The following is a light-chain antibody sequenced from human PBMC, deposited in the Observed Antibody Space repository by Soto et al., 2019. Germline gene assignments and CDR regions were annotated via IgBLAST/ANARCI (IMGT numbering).Light chain of an antibody. CDR3: SSYTSSSLYV. Sequence: QSALTQPASVSGSPGQSIAISCTGTSSDAGYSNYVSWYQQLPGKAPKLMIYDVSDRPSGVSNRFFGSKSGSTASLTISGLQAEDEADYYCSSYTSSSLYVFGTGTKLTVL. J-gene: IGLJ1*01. CDR1: SSDAGYSNY. CDR2: DVS. V-gene: IGLV2-14*01.